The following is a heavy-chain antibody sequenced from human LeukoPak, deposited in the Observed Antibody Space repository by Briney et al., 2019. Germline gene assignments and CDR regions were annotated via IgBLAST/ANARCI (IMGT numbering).Heavy chain of an antibody. V-gene: IGHV1-2*02. CDR3: ARDKEEEWERLPSTIDY. CDR1: GYTFTGYY. Sequence: ASVKVSCKASGYTFTGYYMHWVRQAPGQGLEWMGWINPNSGGTNYAQKFQGRVTMTRDTSISTAYMELSRLRSDDTAVYYCARDKEEEWERLPSTIDYWGQGTLVTVSS. D-gene: IGHD1-26*01. J-gene: IGHJ4*02. CDR2: INPNSGGT.